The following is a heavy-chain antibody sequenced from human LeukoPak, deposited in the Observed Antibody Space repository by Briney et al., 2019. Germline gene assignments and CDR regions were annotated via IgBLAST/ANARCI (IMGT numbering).Heavy chain of an antibody. Sequence: SETLSLTCTVSGGSISSYYWSWIRQPPGKGLEWIGYIYYSGSTNYNPSLKSRVTISVDTSKNQFSLKLSSVTAADTAVYYCARDLGWLRLGFDYWGQGTLVTVSS. J-gene: IGHJ4*02. CDR1: GGSISSYY. V-gene: IGHV4-59*12. CDR2: IYYSGST. CDR3: ARDLGWLRLGFDY. D-gene: IGHD5-12*01.